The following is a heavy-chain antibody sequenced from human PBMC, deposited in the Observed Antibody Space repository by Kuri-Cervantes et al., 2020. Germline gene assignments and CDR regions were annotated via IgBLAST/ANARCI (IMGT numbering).Heavy chain of an antibody. V-gene: IGHV4-39*01. D-gene: IGHD3-22*01. CDR3: ARVRNYYDSSGQLNWFDP. CDR1: GGSISRTDYY. J-gene: IGHJ5*02. Sequence: SETLSLTCTVSGGSISRTDYYWAWIRQPPGKGLDWIANIHFSGSTHYNPSLKSRVTISEDTSKNQFSLKLTSVTAADTAVYYCARVRNYYDSSGQLNWFDPWGQGTLVTVSS. CDR2: IHFSGST.